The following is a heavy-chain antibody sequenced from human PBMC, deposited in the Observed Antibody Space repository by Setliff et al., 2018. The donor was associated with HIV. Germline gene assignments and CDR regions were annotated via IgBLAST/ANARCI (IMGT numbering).Heavy chain of an antibody. D-gene: IGHD3-10*01. J-gene: IGHJ6*02. CDR1: AFSFNNYW. CDR2: IGQDGSEK. V-gene: IGHV3-7*01. Sequence: PGGSLRLSCIASAFSFNNYWMCWVRQAPGKGLEWVANIGQDGSEKNYVDSVKGRFTISRDNAKNSMDLQMNSLRAEDTAIYYCARKLRPGHGVDVWGQGTTVTVSS. CDR3: ARKLRPGHGVDV.